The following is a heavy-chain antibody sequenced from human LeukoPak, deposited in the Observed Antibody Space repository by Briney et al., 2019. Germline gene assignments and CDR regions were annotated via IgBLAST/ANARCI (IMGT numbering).Heavy chain of an antibody. V-gene: IGHV1-8*03. Sequence: GASVKVSCKASGYTFTSYDINWVRQATGQGLEWMGWMNPNSGNTGYAQKFQGRVTITRNTSISTAYMELSSLRSEDTAVYYCARGSKYYDYVWGSYLDAFDIWGQGTMVTVSS. D-gene: IGHD3-16*01. J-gene: IGHJ3*02. CDR1: GYTFTSYD. CDR2: MNPNSGNT. CDR3: ARGSKYYDYVWGSYLDAFDI.